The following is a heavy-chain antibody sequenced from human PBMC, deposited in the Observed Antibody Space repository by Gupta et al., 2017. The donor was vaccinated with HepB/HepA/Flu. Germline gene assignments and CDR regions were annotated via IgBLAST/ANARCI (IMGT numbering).Heavy chain of an antibody. CDR3: AKGRDSSSWCVDY. J-gene: IGHJ4*02. V-gene: IGHV3-23*01. CDR2: ISGSGGST. Sequence: EVQLLESGGGLVQPGGSLRLSCEASGLTFSTLAMSWVRQAPGKGLEWVSAISGSGGSTYYADSVKGRFTISRDNSKNTLYLQMNSLRAEDTAVYYCAKGRDSSSWCVDYWGQGTLVTVSS. D-gene: IGHD6-13*01. CDR1: GLTFSTLA.